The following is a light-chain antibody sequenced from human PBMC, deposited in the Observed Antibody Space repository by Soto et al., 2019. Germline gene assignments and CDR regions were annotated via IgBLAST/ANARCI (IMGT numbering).Light chain of an antibody. CDR3: QQYNIYPLS. V-gene: IGKV1-5*03. CDR2: QAS. J-gene: IGKJ4*01. Sequence: DIQLTQSPSTLSASVGDIVTITCRASQSISSSLAWYQQKPGKAPKLLIYQASIIETGVPARFSGSGSGTEFTLTISSLQSDDVSTYYCQQYNIYPLSFGEGTKVDIK. CDR1: QSISSS.